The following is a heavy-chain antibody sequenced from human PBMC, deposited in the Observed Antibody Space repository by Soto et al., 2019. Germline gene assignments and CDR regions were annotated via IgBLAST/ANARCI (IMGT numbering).Heavy chain of an antibody. J-gene: IGHJ6*02. D-gene: IGHD6-13*01. CDR3: AREVAAAGNYYYYGIDV. CDR1: GFTFSSYS. CDR2: ISSSSSYI. Sequence: EVQLVEYGGGLVKPGGSLRLSCAASGFTFSSYSMNWVRQAPGKGLEWVSSISSSSSYIYYADSVKGRFTISRDNAKNSLYLQMNSLRAEDTAVYYCAREVAAAGNYYYYGIDVWGQGTTVTVSS. V-gene: IGHV3-21*01.